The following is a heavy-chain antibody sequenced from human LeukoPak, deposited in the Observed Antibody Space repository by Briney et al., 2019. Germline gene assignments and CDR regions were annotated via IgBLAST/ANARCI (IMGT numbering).Heavy chain of an antibody. Sequence: GGSLRLSCAASGFTFSSYAMSWVRQAPGKGLEWVSAISGSGGSTYYADSVKGRFTISRDNSKNTLYLQMNSLRAEDTAVYYCAKDRVGYCSSTSCPRFDPWGQGTLVTVSS. CDR2: ISGSGGST. CDR3: AKDRVGYCSSTSCPRFDP. J-gene: IGHJ5*02. CDR1: GFTFSSYA. V-gene: IGHV3-23*01. D-gene: IGHD2-2*01.